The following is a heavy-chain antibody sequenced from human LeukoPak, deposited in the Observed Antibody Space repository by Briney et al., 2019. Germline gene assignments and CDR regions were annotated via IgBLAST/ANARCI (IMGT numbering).Heavy chain of an antibody. V-gene: IGHV3-30-3*01. CDR1: GITFSRYA. Sequence: GRSLRLSCAASGITFSRYAVHWVRQAPGKGLEWVAVISYDGSTKSYADSLKGRFTISRDNSKNTLYLQMNSLTAEDTAVYYCATECRTWCLNAFDMWGQGTVVTVSS. CDR2: ISYDGSTK. D-gene: IGHD4/OR15-4a*01. J-gene: IGHJ3*02. CDR3: ATECRTWCLNAFDM.